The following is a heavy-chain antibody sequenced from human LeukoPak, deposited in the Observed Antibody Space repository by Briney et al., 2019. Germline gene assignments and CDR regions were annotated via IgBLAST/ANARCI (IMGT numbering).Heavy chain of an antibody. CDR2: IYYSGST. V-gene: IGHV4-39*01. Sequence: SETLSLTCTVSGGSISSSSYYWGWIRQPPGKGLEWIGSIYYSGSTYYNPSLKSRVTISVDTSKNQFSLKLTSVTAADTAVYFCASWLLRYYYGMDVWGPGTTVTVSS. J-gene: IGHJ6*02. D-gene: IGHD5-12*01. CDR1: GGSISSSSYY. CDR3: ASWLLRYYYGMDV.